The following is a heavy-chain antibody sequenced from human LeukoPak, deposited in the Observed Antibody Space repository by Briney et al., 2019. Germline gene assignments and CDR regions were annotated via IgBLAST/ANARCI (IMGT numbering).Heavy chain of an antibody. V-gene: IGHV3-48*03. D-gene: IGHD3-10*01. J-gene: IGHJ4*02. CDR1: GFIFSSYE. CDR2: ISSGGSTI. CDR3: ARGGGYYGSGSYWN. Sequence: GGSLRLSCAASGFIFSSYEMNWVRQAPGKGLEWISYISSGGSTIYYADSVKGRFTTSRDNAKNSLYLQMNSLRAEDTAVYYCARGGGYYGSGSYWNWGQGTLVTVSS.